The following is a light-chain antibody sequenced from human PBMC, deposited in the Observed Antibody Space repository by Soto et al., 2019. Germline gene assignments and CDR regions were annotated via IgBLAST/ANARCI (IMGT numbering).Light chain of an antibody. J-gene: IGKJ5*01. V-gene: IGKV1-9*01. CDR3: QQLNSYPSIT. CDR1: QSISSW. CDR2: AAS. Sequence: GDRVTITCGASQSISSWLAWYQQKPGKAPKLLIYAASTLQSGVPSRFSGSGSGTDFTLTISSLQPEDFATYYCQQLNSYPSITFGQGTRLEIK.